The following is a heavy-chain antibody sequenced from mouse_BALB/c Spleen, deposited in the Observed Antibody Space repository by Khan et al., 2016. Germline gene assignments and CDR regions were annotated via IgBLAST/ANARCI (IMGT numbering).Heavy chain of an antibody. CDR2: INYSGST. CDR3: ARDYYGSSYVDY. J-gene: IGHJ2*01. D-gene: IGHD1-1*01. CDR1: GYSITSGYA. V-gene: IGHV3-2*02. Sequence: EVQLQESGPGLVKPSQSLSLTCTVTGYSITSGYAWNWIRQFPGNKLEWMGYINYSGSTSYNPSLKSRTSITRDTSKNQFFLQLNSVTTEDTATCYCARDYYGSSYVDYWGQGTTLTVSS.